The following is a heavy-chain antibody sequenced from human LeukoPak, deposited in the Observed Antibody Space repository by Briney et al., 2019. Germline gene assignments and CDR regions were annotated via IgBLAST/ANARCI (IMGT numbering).Heavy chain of an antibody. CDR2: FYYSGST. J-gene: IGHJ4*02. CDR1: GGSISSSSYY. D-gene: IGHD3-3*01. CDR3: ARHDFWSGSLFDY. V-gene: IGHV4-39*01. Sequence: SETLSLTCTVSGGSISSSSYYWGWIRQPPGKGLEWIGSFYYSGSTYYNPSLKSRVTISVDTSKNQFSLKLSSMTAADTAVYYCARHDFWSGSLFDYWGQGTLVTVSS.